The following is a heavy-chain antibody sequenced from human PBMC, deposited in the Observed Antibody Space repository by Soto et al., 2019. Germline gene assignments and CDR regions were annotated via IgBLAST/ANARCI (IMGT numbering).Heavy chain of an antibody. CDR3: AKDKFPSCYKCRFDY. Sequence: PGGSLRLSCAASGFTFSSYAMHWVRQAPGKGLEWVAVISYDGSNKYYADSVKGRFTISRDNSKNTLYLQMNSLRAEDTAVYYCAKDKFPSCYKCRFDYWGQGTLVTVSS. V-gene: IGHV3-30-3*01. J-gene: IGHJ4*02. D-gene: IGHD2-2*02. CDR2: ISYDGSNK. CDR1: GFTFSSYA.